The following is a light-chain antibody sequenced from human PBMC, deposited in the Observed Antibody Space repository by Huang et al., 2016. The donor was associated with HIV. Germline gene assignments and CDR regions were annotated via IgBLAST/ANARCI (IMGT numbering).Light chain of an antibody. V-gene: IGKV1-39*01. Sequence: DIQMTQSPSSLSASVRDRFTITCRASQSISSYLNWYQQKPGKAPKLLIDATSRLQSGVPSRFSGSGSETDFTLTISSLQPEDFATYYCQQSYSSPYTFGQGTKLEIK. J-gene: IGKJ2*01. CDR1: QSISSY. CDR2: ATS. CDR3: QQSYSSPYT.